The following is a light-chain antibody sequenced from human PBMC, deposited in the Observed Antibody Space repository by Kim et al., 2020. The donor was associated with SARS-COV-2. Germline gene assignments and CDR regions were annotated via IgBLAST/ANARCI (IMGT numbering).Light chain of an antibody. J-gene: IGKJ1*01. V-gene: IGKV3-20*01. CDR2: GAS. CDR3: QQYGSSPWT. Sequence: PGERATHAWRARQRVNSSYLAWYPQKPGQSHRLLIYGASIMATGSPDMFSGSGSGTDFTLTISRLEPEDFAVYYCQQYGSSPWTFGQGTKVDIK. CDR1: QRVNSSY.